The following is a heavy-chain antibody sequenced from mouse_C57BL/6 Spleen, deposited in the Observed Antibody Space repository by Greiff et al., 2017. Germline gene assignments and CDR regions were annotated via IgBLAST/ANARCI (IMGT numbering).Heavy chain of an antibody. CDR1: GFNIKDYY. J-gene: IGHJ4*01. CDR2: IDPEDGET. D-gene: IGHD1-1*01. V-gene: IGHV14-2*01. CDR3: ALYYGSSYDYYAMDY. Sequence: VQLKQSGAELVKPGASVKLSCTASGFNIKDYYMHWVKQRTEQGLEWIGRIDPEDGETKYAPKFQGKATITADTSSNTAYLQLSSLTSEDTAVYYCALYYGSSYDYYAMDYWCQGTSVTVSS.